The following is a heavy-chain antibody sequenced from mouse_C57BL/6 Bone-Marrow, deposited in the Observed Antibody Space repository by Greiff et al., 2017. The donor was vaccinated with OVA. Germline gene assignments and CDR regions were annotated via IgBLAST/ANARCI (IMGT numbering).Heavy chain of an antibody. Sequence: QVQLKESGAELAKPGASVKLSCKASGYTFTSYWMHWVKQRPGQGLEWIGYINPSSGYTKYNQKFKDKATLTADKSSITAYMQLSSLTYKDSAVYYCARMAHYYGSSYGGYFDVWGTGTTVTVSA. CDR3: ARMAHYYGSSYGGYFDV. D-gene: IGHD1-1*01. V-gene: IGHV1-7*01. CDR1: GYTFTSYW. J-gene: IGHJ1*03. CDR2: INPSSGYT.